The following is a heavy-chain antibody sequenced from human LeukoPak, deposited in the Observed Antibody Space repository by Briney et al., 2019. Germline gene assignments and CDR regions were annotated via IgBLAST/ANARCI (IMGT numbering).Heavy chain of an antibody. CDR3: ANYSGSSRWFDY. Sequence: PGRSLRLSCAASGFTFSNYGMHWVRQAPGKGLEWVAVIYYDGSNKYYADSVKGRFTISRDNSKNTLYLQMNSLRAEDTAVYYCANYSGSSRWFDYWGQGTLVTVSS. V-gene: IGHV3-33*06. CDR1: GFTFSNYG. CDR2: IYYDGSNK. D-gene: IGHD6-13*01. J-gene: IGHJ4*02.